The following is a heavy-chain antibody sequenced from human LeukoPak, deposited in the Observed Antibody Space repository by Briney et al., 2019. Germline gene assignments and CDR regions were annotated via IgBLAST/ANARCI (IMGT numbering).Heavy chain of an antibody. J-gene: IGHJ4*02. CDR3: ARHDNRGYYSLHY. D-gene: IGHD3-22*01. CDR2: GHYTGSS. CDR1: GASISDYY. V-gene: IGHV4-59*08. Sequence: TSETLSLTCTVSGASISDYYWGWIRQPPGKGLEWIGFGHYTGSSNYNPSLKSRVTTSVDTSKRQFSLKLISVTAADTAVYYCARHDNRGYYSLHYWGQGALVTVSS.